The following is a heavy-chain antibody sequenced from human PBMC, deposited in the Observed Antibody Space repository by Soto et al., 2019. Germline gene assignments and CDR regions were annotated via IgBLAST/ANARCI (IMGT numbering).Heavy chain of an antibody. Sequence: ASVKVSCKASGGTFSSYAISWVRQAPGQGLEWMGGIIPIFGTANYAQKFQGRVTITADESTSTAYMELSSLRSEDTAVYYCARASLGYCISTSCYSPYNWFDPWGQGTLVTVSS. J-gene: IGHJ5*02. V-gene: IGHV1-69*13. CDR2: IIPIFGTA. CDR1: GGTFSSYA. D-gene: IGHD2-2*01. CDR3: ARASLGYCISTSCYSPYNWFDP.